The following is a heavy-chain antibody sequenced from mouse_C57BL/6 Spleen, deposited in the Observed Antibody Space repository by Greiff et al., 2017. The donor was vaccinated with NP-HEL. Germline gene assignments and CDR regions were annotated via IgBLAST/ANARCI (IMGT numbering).Heavy chain of an antibody. D-gene: IGHD2-4*01. CDR1: GYTFTSYW. V-gene: IGHV1-64*01. Sequence: QVQLQQPGAELVKPGASVKLSCKASGYTFTSYWMHWVKQRPGQGLEWIGMIHPNSGSTNYNEKFKSKATLTVDKSSSTAYMQLSSLTSEDSAVYYCARPYDYTAMDYWGQGTSVTVSS. J-gene: IGHJ4*01. CDR2: IHPNSGST. CDR3: ARPYDYTAMDY.